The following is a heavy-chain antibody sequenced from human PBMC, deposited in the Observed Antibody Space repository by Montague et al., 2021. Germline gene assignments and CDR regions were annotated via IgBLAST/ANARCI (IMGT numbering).Heavy chain of an antibody. CDR1: GDSINGWY. Sequence: ETLSLTCSVSGDSINGWYWSWIRQPPGKGLEWIGSVFYSGATNYNPSLKSRVTMSADTSKNQGSLKVNSVTAADTAVYYCARQGFYESGGFFIWGLGTLVTVSS. V-gene: IGHV4-59*01. J-gene: IGHJ4*02. CDR2: VFYSGAT. D-gene: IGHD3-22*01. CDR3: ARQGFYESGGFFI.